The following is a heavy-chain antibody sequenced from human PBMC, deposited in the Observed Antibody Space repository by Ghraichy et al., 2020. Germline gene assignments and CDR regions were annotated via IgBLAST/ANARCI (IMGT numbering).Heavy chain of an antibody. CDR3: AKGGRSSSPWYYGMDV. Sequence: GGSLRLSCAASGFTFSSYAMSWVRQAPGKGLEWVSAISGSGGSTYYADSVKGRFTISRDNSKNTLYLQMNSLRAEDTAVYYCAKGGRSSSPWYYGMDVWGQGTTVTVSS. D-gene: IGHD1-26*01. V-gene: IGHV3-23*01. CDR1: GFTFSSYA. J-gene: IGHJ6*02. CDR2: ISGSGGST.